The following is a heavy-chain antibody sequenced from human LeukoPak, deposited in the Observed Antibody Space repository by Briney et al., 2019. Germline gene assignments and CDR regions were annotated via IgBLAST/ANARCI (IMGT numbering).Heavy chain of an antibody. CDR3: ARGTTIKGYFDY. D-gene: IGHD1-7*01. J-gene: IGHJ4*02. CDR2: IYYSGST. CDR1: GDSISYYY. Sequence: SETLYLTCTVSGDSISYYYWSWIRQPPGKGLEWIGFIYYSGSTNYNPSLTSRVTISVDTSKNQFSLKLSSVTAADTAVYYCARGTTIKGYFDYWGQGTLVTVSS. V-gene: IGHV4-59*13.